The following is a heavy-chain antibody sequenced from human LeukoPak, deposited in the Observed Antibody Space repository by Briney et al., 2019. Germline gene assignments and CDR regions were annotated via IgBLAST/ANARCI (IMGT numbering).Heavy chain of an antibody. V-gene: IGHV2-5*02. CDR2: INWVDDK. CDR1: GFSLSTSGVR. J-gene: IGHJ4*02. D-gene: IGHD3-22*01. CDR3: ARVYYYDSSGYLGLYYFDY. Sequence: SGPTLVNPTQTLTLTCTFSGFSLSTSGVRGGWIGEPPGKALEWLALINWVDDKRYSPSLKSRLTITKDTSKNQVVLTMTNMDPVDTYIYYCARVYYYDSSGYLGLYYFDYWGQGTLVTVSS.